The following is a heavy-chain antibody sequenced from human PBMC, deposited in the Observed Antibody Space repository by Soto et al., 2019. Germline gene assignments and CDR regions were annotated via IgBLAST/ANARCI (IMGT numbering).Heavy chain of an antibody. Sequence: QVQVVQSGAEVKKPGSSVKVSCKDSGGTFSNYAISWVRQAPGHGLEWVGGIIPLTETPVYAQTVQGRLTITADEITSASYMELSSLRSDDTAVYYCASGTRNSWTCDFWGQGTLVTVSS. CDR2: IIPLTETP. V-gene: IGHV1-69*01. D-gene: IGHD6-13*01. J-gene: IGHJ4*02. CDR1: GGTFSNYA. CDR3: ASGTRNSWTCDF.